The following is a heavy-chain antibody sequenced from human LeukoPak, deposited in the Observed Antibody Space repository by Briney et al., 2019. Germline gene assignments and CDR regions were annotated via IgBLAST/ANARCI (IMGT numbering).Heavy chain of an antibody. V-gene: IGHV4-4*09. D-gene: IGHD6-19*01. J-gene: IGHJ4*02. CDR2: IFGSGGT. CDR3: ARNVGWYTHDS. Sequence: SETLSLTCSVSGDSLSRHFWSWIRQPPGRGLEWIGFIFGSGGTNYDPSLRSRVTISEDTSKNLFYLKLTSVTAADTAVYYCARNVGWYTHDSWGQGTLVTVSS. CDR1: GDSLSRHF.